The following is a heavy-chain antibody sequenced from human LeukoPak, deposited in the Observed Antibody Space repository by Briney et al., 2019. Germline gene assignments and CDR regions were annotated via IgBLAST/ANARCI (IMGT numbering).Heavy chain of an antibody. CDR1: GFTFSTYW. V-gene: IGHV3-7*01. CDR3: ARFVDY. CDR2: IRKDGSDI. J-gene: IGHJ4*02. Sequence: PGGSLRLSCAASGFTFSTYWMSWVRQAPGKGLEWVANIRKDGSDIHYVDSVKGRFTISRDNAKNSVYLQMNSLRAEDTAVYFCARFVDYWGQGALVTVSS.